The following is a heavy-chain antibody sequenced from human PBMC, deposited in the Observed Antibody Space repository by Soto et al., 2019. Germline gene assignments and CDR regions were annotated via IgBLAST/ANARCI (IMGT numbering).Heavy chain of an antibody. V-gene: IGHV4-34*01. CDR1: GGSFSGYY. CDR2: INHSGST. CDR3: AREEGDGYNFFDY. Sequence: KPSETLSLTCAVYGGSFSGYYWSWIRQPPGKGLEWIGEINHSGSTNYNPSLKSRVTISVDTSKNQFSLKLSSVTAADTAVYYCAREEGDGYNFFDYWGQGTLVTVSS. D-gene: IGHD5-12*01. J-gene: IGHJ4*02.